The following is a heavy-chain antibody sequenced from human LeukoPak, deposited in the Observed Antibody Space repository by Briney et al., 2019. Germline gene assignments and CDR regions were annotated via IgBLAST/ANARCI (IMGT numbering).Heavy chain of an antibody. Sequence: PSETLSLTCTVSGGSTSSSSYYWGWIRQPPGKGLEWIGSIYYSGSTYCNPSLKSRVTISRDTSKNEFSLKLSSVTAADTAVYYCARDSRRDGYNLDYWGRGTLVTVSS. D-gene: IGHD5-24*01. CDR1: GGSTSSSSYY. CDR3: ARDSRRDGYNLDY. CDR2: IYYSGST. J-gene: IGHJ4*02. V-gene: IGHV4-39*07.